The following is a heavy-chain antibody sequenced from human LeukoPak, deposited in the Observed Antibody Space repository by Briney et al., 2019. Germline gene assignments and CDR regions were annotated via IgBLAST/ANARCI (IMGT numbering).Heavy chain of an antibody. CDR3: ARAAPNEQASGWYSWFDP. V-gene: IGHV4-38-2*02. Sequence: SETLSLTCTVSGYSISSGYYWGWIRQPPGKGLEWIGTIYHTGSTYYNPSLKSRVTISVDTSKNQFSLKLSSVTAADTAVYYCARAAPNEQASGWYSWFDPWGQGTLVTVSS. CDR1: GYSISSGYY. CDR2: IYHTGST. J-gene: IGHJ5*02. D-gene: IGHD6-19*01.